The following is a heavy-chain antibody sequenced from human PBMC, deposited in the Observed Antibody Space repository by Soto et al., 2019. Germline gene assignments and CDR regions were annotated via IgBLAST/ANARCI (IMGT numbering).Heavy chain of an antibody. CDR2: ISAYNGNT. Sequence: ASVKVSCKASGYTFTSYGISCLRQAPGQGLERMGWISAYNGNTNYAQKLQGRVTMTTDTSTSTAYMELRSLRSDDTAVYYCAREHSLNYYDSSGYWPDAFDIWGQGTMVTVSS. D-gene: IGHD3-22*01. CDR1: GYTFTSYG. J-gene: IGHJ3*02. V-gene: IGHV1-18*04. CDR3: AREHSLNYYDSSGYWPDAFDI.